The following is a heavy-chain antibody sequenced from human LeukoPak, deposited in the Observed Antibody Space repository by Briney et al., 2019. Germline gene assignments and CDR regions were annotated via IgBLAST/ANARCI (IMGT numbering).Heavy chain of an antibody. CDR2: IGGSGGST. Sequence: SCKASGYAFTSHFMHWVRQAPGKGLEWVSAIGGSGGSTYYADSVKGRFTISRDNSKNTLYLQMNSLRAEDTAVYYCAKDGLWLPFWFDPWGQGTLVTVSS. J-gene: IGHJ5*02. V-gene: IGHV3-23*01. D-gene: IGHD2-21*01. CDR1: GYAFTSHF. CDR3: AKDGLWLPFWFDP.